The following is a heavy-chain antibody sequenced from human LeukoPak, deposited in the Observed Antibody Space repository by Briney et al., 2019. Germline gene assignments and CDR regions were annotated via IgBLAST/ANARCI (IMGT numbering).Heavy chain of an antibody. CDR1: GYIFASYG. J-gene: IGHJ4*02. D-gene: IGHD6-19*01. Sequence: ASVKVSCKASGYIFASYGISWVRQAPGQGLEWMGWISSYNGNTNYAQRLQGRVTMTTDTSTSTAYMELRSLRSDDTAVYYCARSPAVAATRVDYWGQGTLVTVSS. V-gene: IGHV1-18*01. CDR3: ARSPAVAATRVDY. CDR2: ISSYNGNT.